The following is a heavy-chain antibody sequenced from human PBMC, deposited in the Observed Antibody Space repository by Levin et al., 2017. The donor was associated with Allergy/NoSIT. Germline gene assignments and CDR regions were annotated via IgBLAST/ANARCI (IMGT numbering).Heavy chain of an antibody. CDR3: ARGEIMITFGGVIAGPFDY. Sequence: GASVKVSCKASGYTFTSYAMHWVRQAPGQRLEWMGWINAGNGNTKYSQKFQGRVTITRDTSASTAYMELSSLRSEDTAVYYCARGEIMITFGGVIAGPFDYWGQGTLVTVSS. V-gene: IGHV1-3*01. J-gene: IGHJ4*02. D-gene: IGHD3-16*02. CDR1: GYTFTSYA. CDR2: INAGNGNT.